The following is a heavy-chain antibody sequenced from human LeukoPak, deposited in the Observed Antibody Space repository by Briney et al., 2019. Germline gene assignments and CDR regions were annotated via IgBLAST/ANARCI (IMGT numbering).Heavy chain of an antibody. CDR2: ISSSSSAI. CDR1: GFTFSSYS. Sequence: SGGSLRLSCAASGFTFSSYSMNWVRQAPGKGLEWISYISSSSSAIYYADSVKGRFTISRDNAKNSLYLQTNSLRDEDTAVYYCVRDRFYSFDYWGQGTLVTVSS. J-gene: IGHJ4*02. CDR3: VRDRFYSFDY. V-gene: IGHV3-48*02.